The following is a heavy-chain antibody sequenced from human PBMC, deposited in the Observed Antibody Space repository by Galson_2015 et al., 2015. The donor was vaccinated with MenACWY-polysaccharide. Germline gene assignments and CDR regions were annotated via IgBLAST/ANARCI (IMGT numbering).Heavy chain of an antibody. Sequence: SLRLSCAASGFTFSSYWMHWVRQAPGKGLVWVSRINSDESSTSYADSVKGRFTISRDNAKNTLYLQMNSLRDKDTAVYYCARASHCANGVCYKGGIDYWGQGTLVTVSS. J-gene: IGHJ4*02. V-gene: IGHV3-74*01. D-gene: IGHD2-8*01. CDR2: INSDESST. CDR1: GFTFSSYW. CDR3: ARASHCANGVCYKGGIDY.